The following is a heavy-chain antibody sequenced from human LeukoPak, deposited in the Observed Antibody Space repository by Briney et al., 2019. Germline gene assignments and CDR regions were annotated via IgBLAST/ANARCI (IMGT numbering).Heavy chain of an antibody. J-gene: IGHJ4*02. V-gene: IGHV3-48*03. CDR3: ARASVGYSDFDY. CDR2: ISSSGSTI. Sequence: GGSLRLSCAASGFTFSNYEMNWVRQAPGKGLEWVSYISSSGSTIYYADSVKGRFTISRDNAKNSLYLQMNSLRAEDTAVYYCARASVGYSDFDYWGQGTLVTVSS. CDR1: GFTFSNYE. D-gene: IGHD3-22*01.